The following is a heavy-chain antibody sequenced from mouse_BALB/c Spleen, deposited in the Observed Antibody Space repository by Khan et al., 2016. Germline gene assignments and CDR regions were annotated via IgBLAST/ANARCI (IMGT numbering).Heavy chain of an antibody. V-gene: IGHV1-87*01. D-gene: IGHD1-1*01. CDR3: ASYYGSSYDYFDY. CDR1: GYTFTSYW. Sequence: QVQLQQSGAELARPGAPVKLSCKASGYTFTSYWMQWVKQRPGQGLEWIGAIYPGDGDTRYTQKFKGKATLTADNSSRPSYMQLSSLASEDSAVYYCASYYGSSYDYFDYWGQGTTLTVSS. J-gene: IGHJ2*01. CDR2: IYPGDGDT.